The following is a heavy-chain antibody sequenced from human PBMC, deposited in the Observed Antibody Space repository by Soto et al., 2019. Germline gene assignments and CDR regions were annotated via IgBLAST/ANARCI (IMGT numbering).Heavy chain of an antibody. Sequence: GGSLRLSCAASGFTFSSYGMHWVRQAPGKGLEWVAVISYDGSNKYYADSVKGRFTISRDNSKNTLYLQMNSLRAEDTAVYYCARGMGSWPHNWFDSWGQGTLVTVSS. CDR2: ISYDGSNK. J-gene: IGHJ5*01. V-gene: IGHV3-30*03. D-gene: IGHD6-13*01. CDR3: ARGMGSWPHNWFDS. CDR1: GFTFSSYG.